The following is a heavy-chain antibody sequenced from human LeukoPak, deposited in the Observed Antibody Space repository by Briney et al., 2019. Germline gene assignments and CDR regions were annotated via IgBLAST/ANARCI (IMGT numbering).Heavy chain of an antibody. V-gene: IGHV4-28*03. CDR2: IHYSGST. CDR1: GYSISSNNW. J-gene: IGHJ2*01. Sequence: SDTLSLTCGVSGYSISSNNWWGRIRQPPGKGLELIGYIHYSGSTYYNASLKSRVTMSVDTSKNQFSLKLSSVTAADTAVYYCARVPWGHYHDRNWYFDLWGRGTLVTVSS. D-gene: IGHD3-22*01. CDR3: ARVPWGHYHDRNWYFDL.